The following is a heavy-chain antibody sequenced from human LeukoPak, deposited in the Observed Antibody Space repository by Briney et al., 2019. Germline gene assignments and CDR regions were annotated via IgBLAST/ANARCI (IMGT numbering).Heavy chain of an antibody. V-gene: IGHV3-7*01. CDR3: AREYYRDAFDI. J-gene: IGHJ3*02. CDR2: IKQDGSEK. D-gene: IGHD2-8*01. CDR1: GFTFSSYW. Sequence: GGSLRLSCAASGFTFSSYWMSWVRQAPGKGLEWVANIKQDGSEKYYVDSVKGRFTISRHNAKNSLYLQMNRLRAEDTAVYYCAREYYRDAFDIWGQGTMVTVSS.